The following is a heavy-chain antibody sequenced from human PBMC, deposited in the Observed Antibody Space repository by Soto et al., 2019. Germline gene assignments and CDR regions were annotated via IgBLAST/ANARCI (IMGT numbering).Heavy chain of an antibody. CDR3: ARDRIQLWFRSHYYYMDV. CDR1: GGSISSYY. D-gene: IGHD5-18*01. J-gene: IGHJ6*03. V-gene: IGHV4-59*01. CDR2: IYYSGST. Sequence: SETLSLTCTVSGGSISSYYWSCIRQPPGKGLEWIGYIYYSGSTNYNPSLKSRVTISVDTSKNQFSLKLSSVTAADTAVYYCARDRIQLWFRSHYYYMDVWGKGTTVTVSS.